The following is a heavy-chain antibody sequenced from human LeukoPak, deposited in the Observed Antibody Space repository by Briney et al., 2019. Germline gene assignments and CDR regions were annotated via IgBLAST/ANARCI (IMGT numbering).Heavy chain of an antibody. CDR3: VAATPHLDY. J-gene: IGHJ4*02. Sequence: PGGSLRLSCAASGFTFSSYSMNWVRQAPGKGPVWVARFNSDGSWITYADSVKGRFTISRDDAKNTLYLQMNSLRAEDSAVYYCVAATPHLDYWGRGTLVTVSS. CDR1: GFTFSSYS. V-gene: IGHV3-74*01. CDR2: FNSDGSWI. D-gene: IGHD6-13*01.